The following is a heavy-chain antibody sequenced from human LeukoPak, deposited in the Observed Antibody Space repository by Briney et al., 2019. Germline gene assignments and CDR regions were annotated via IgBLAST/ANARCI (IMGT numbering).Heavy chain of an antibody. D-gene: IGHD6-19*01. Sequence: SETLSLTCAVYGGSFSGYYWSWIRQPPGKGLEWIGEINHSGSTNYNPSLKSRVTISVDTSKNQFSLKLSSVTAADTAVYYCARDSNGPAFWGQGTLVTVSS. CDR1: GGSFSGYY. J-gene: IGHJ4*02. V-gene: IGHV4-34*01. CDR2: INHSGST. CDR3: ARDSNGPAF.